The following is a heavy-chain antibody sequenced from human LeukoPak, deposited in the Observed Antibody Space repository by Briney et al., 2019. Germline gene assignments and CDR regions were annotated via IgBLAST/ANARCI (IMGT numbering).Heavy chain of an antibody. Sequence: SETLSLTCTVSGGSISSYYWSWIRQPPGKGLEWIGYIYTSGSTNYNPSLKSRVTISVDTSKNQFSLKLSSVTAADTAVYYCARHEGGSYSPFDYWGQGTLVTVSS. D-gene: IGHD1-26*01. CDR3: ARHEGGSYSPFDY. CDR1: GGSISSYY. V-gene: IGHV4-4*09. CDR2: IYTSGST. J-gene: IGHJ4*02.